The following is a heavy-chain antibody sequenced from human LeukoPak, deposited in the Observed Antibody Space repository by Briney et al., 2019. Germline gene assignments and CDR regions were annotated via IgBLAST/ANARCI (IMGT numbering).Heavy chain of an antibody. V-gene: IGHV3-48*04. CDR3: ARDLYVDIVAPSGMDV. J-gene: IGHJ6*02. CDR1: GSTFSSHT. CDR2: ISNTGSVI. Sequence: PGGSLRLSCAASGSTFSSHTMNWVRQAPGKGLEWISYISNTGSVIYYADSVKGRFTISRDNAKNSLYLQMNSLRAEDTAVYYCARDLYVDIVAPSGMDVWGQGTTVTVSS. D-gene: IGHD5-12*01.